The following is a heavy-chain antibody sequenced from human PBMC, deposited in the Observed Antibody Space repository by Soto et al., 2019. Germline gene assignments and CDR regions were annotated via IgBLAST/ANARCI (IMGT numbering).Heavy chain of an antibody. Sequence: QVQLQESGPGLVKPSQTLSLTCTVSGGSISSGGYYWSWIRQHPGKGLEWIGYIYYSGSTYYNPSLKSRVTISVDTSKNQFSLKLSSVTAADTAVHYCARFRSNFDWLSQTLWGQGTLVTVSS. CDR2: IYYSGST. CDR3: ARFRSNFDWLSQTL. CDR1: GGSISSGGYY. V-gene: IGHV4-31*03. D-gene: IGHD3-9*01. J-gene: IGHJ4*02.